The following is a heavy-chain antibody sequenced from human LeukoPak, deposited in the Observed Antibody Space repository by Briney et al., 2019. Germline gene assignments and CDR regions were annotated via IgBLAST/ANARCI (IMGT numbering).Heavy chain of an antibody. Sequence: SETLSLTCTVSGGSISSSSYYWGWIRQPPGKGLEWIGSIYYSGSTYYNPSLKSRVTISVDTSKNQFSLKLSSVTAADTAVYYCARQVVGTHDYWGQGTLVTVSS. D-gene: IGHD2-21*01. CDR2: IYYSGST. J-gene: IGHJ4*02. CDR3: ARQVVGTHDY. V-gene: IGHV4-39*01. CDR1: GGSISSSSYY.